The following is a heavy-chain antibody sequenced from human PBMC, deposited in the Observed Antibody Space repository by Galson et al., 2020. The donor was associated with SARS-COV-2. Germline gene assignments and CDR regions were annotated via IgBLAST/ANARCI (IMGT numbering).Heavy chain of an antibody. V-gene: IGHV4-34*01. CDR3: ARGRQGVVPSPVLGLGPFYSYYFMDV. CDR2: ISFGGDA. J-gene: IGHJ6*03. CDR1: GGSFSGYS. Sequence: SQTLSLTCAVYGGSFSGYSWTWVRQAPGKGLEWIGEISFGGDAKYSPSLRSRVTLSVDTSKNQFSLRLRSVSAADTALYFCARGRQGVVPSPVLGLGPFYSYYFMDVWGKGTRSPSP. D-gene: IGHD3-16*01.